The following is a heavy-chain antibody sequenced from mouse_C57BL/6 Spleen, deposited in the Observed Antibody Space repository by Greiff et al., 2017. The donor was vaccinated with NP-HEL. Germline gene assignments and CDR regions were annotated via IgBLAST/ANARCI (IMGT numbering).Heavy chain of an antibody. D-gene: IGHD2-4*01. Sequence: QVQLQQPGAELVRPGTSVKLSCKASGYTFTSYWMHWVKQRPGQGLEWIGVIDPSDSYTNYNQKFKGKATLTVDTSSSTAYMQLNSLTSEDSAVYYCAAYDYDVYYAMDYWGQGTSVTVSS. V-gene: IGHV1-59*01. CDR2: IDPSDSYT. J-gene: IGHJ4*01. CDR3: AAYDYDVYYAMDY. CDR1: GYTFTSYW.